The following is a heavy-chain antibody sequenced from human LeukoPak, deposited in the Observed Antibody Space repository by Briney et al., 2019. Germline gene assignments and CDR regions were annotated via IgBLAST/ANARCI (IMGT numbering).Heavy chain of an antibody. V-gene: IGHV3-11*01. CDR1: GFTFSDYY. Sequence: GGSLRLSCAASGFTFSDYYMSWIRQAPGKGLEWVSCISGSGSTIYYADSVKGRFTISRDNAEKSLYLQMNSPRAEDTAVYFCARGYDGYYGMDVWGQGTTVTVSS. CDR3: ARGYDGYYGMDV. J-gene: IGHJ6*02. CDR2: ISGSGSTI. D-gene: IGHD5-12*01.